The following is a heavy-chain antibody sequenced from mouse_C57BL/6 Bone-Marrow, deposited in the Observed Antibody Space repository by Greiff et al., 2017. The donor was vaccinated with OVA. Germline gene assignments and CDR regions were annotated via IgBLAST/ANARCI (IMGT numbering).Heavy chain of an antibody. V-gene: IGHV1-64*01. CDR2: IPPNSGST. J-gene: IGHJ3*01. CDR3: ASSYYGSFWFAY. CDR1: GYTFTSYW. D-gene: IGHD2-10*01. Sequence: QVQLQQPGAELVKPGASVKLSCKASGYTFTSYWMHWVKQRPGQGLEWIGMIPPNSGSTNYNEKFKSKATMTVDKSSSTAYMQLSSLTSEDSAVYYCASSYYGSFWFAYWGQGTLVTVSA.